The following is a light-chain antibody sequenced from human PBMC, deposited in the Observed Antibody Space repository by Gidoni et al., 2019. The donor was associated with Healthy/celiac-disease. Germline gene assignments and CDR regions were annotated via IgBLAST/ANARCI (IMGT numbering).Light chain of an antibody. CDR2: WAS. V-gene: IGKV4-1*01. CDR3: QHYYSTPVT. J-gene: IGKJ1*01. CDR1: QSVLYSSNNKNY. Sequence: DIVMTQSPDALAVSLGERATINCNSSQSVLYSSNNKNYLAWYQQKPGQPPKLLIYWASTRESGVPDRFSGSGSGTDFTLTISSLQAEDVAVYYCQHYYSTPVTFGQGTKVEIK.